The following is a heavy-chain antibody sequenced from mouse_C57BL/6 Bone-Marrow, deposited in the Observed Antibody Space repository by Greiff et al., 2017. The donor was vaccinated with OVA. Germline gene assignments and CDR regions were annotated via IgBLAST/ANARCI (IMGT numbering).Heavy chain of an antibody. Sequence: EVQRVESGGGLVKPGGSLKLSCAASGFTFSSYAMSWVRQTPEKRLEWVATISDGGGYTYYPDKVKGRFTISRDNAKSNLYLQMSHLKSDDTAIYYCARDQDDGYFSFDYWGQGTTLTVSS. V-gene: IGHV5-4*01. CDR3: ARDQDDGYFSFDY. J-gene: IGHJ2*01. CDR1: GFTFSSYA. D-gene: IGHD2-3*01. CDR2: ISDGGGYT.